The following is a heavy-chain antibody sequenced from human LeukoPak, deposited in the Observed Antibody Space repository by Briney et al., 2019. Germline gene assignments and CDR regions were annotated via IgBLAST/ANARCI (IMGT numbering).Heavy chain of an antibody. V-gene: IGHV3-23*01. CDR2: VSPSGDTT. CDR1: GFTFSSWA. CDR3: AKEGCTRCTPFVDY. D-gene: IGHD2-2*01. J-gene: IGHJ4*02. Sequence: PGGSLRLSCAAPGFTFSSWAVSWVRQAPGKGLEWVSAVSPSGDTTYYADSVKGRFTISRDNSKNTLYLQMNSLRAEDTAVYYCAKEGCTRCTPFVDYWGQGILVTVSS.